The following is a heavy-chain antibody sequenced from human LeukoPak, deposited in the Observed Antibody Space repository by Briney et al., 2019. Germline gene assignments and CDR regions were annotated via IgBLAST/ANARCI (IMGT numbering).Heavy chain of an antibody. D-gene: IGHD3-22*01. V-gene: IGHV5-51*01. CDR3: ARSSKEDSSGYYRNWFDP. Sequence: GESLKISSKGSGYSFTSYWIGWVRQMPGKGLEWMGIIYPGDSDTRYSPSFQGQVTISADKSISTAYLQWSSLKASDTAMYYCARSSKEDSSGYYRNWFDPWGQGTLVTVPS. J-gene: IGHJ5*02. CDR2: IYPGDSDT. CDR1: GYSFTSYW.